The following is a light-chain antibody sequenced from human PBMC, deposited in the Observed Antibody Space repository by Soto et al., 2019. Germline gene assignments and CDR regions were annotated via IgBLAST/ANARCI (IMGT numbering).Light chain of an antibody. CDR3: QQRSNWPRT. J-gene: IGKJ1*01. V-gene: IGKV3-11*01. CDR1: QSVSSY. Sequence: EIVLTQSPATLSLSPGERATLSCSASQSVSSYLAWYQQKPGQAPRLLIYDASNRATGIPARFSGSGSGTDLTLTISSLEPEDFVVYYCQQRSNWPRTFGQGTKVEIK. CDR2: DAS.